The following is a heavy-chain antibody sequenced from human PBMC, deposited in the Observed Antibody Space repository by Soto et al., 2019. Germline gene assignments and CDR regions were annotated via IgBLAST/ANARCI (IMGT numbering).Heavy chain of an antibody. Sequence: QVQLQESGPGLVKPSGTLSLTCAVSGGSISSSNWWSWVRQPPGKGLEWIGEIYHSGCTNYNPSLKSRVTISVDKSKNQFSLKLSSVTAADTAVYYCARSPDSSGYYPRWYYYGMDVWGQGTTVTVSS. CDR3: ARSPDSSGYYPRWYYYGMDV. D-gene: IGHD3-22*01. J-gene: IGHJ6*02. V-gene: IGHV4-4*02. CDR1: GGSISSSNW. CDR2: IYHSGCT.